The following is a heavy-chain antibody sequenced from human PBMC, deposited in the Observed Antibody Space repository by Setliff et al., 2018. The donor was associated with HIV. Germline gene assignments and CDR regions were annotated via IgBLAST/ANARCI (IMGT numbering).Heavy chain of an antibody. CDR1: GFTFSSYS. D-gene: IGHD6-13*01. Sequence: GGSLRLSCAASGFTFSSYSMNWVRQTPGKGLEWVSYISSSDTTIYYADSVKGRFTISRDNAKNSLYLQMSSLRAEDTAVYYCAREGRGIAAAGYMNVWGKGNTVTVSS. CDR3: AREGRGIAAAGYMNV. J-gene: IGHJ6*03. CDR2: ISSSDTTI. V-gene: IGHV3-48*04.